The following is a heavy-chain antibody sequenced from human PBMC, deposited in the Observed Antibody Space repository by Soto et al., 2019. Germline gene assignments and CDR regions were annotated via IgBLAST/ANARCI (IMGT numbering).Heavy chain of an antibody. CDR2: IRSKANNYAT. J-gene: IGHJ6*04. CDR3: TITRIDSLVV. CDR1: GFTFSGSA. Sequence: EVQLVESGGGLVQPGGSLKLSCAASGFTFSGSAMHWVRQAAGKGLEWVGCIRSKANNYATIYAASVKGTLTISRDDSKNTAYLQMNSLKTEDISVDYFTITRIDSLVVRGKGTTVTFSS. V-gene: IGHV3-73*01. D-gene: IGHD3-16*01.